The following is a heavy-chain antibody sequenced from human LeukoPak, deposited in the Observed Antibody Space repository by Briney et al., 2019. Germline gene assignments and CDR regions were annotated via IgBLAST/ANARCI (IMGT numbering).Heavy chain of an antibody. CDR1: GYTFTGYY. D-gene: IGHD6-13*01. CDR2: INPNSGGT. V-gene: IGHV1-2*02. J-gene: IGHJ5*02. CDR3: AREQQLVRGNWFDP. Sequence: GASVKVSCKASGYTFTGYYMHWVRQAPGQGLEWMGWINPNSGGTNYAQKFQGRVTMTRDTSISTAYMELSRLRSDDTAVYYCAREQQLVRGNWFDPWGQGTLVTVSS.